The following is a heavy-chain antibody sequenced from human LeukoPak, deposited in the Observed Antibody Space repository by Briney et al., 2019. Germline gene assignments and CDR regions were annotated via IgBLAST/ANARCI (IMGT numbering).Heavy chain of an antibody. CDR1: GFTFNTYW. CDR2: INGDGSST. CDR3: AREKGSSNYDS. D-gene: IGHD4-11*01. Sequence: GGSLRLSCAASGFTFNTYWIHWVPQVPGKGLVWVSRINGDGSSTAYADSVKGRFTISRDNAKNTLYLQMNSLRAEDTAVYYCAREKGSSNYDSWGQGTLVTVSS. J-gene: IGHJ5*01. V-gene: IGHV3-74*03.